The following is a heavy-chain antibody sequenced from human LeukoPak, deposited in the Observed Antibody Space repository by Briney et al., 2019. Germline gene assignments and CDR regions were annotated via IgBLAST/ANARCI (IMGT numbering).Heavy chain of an antibody. CDR3: ARDRVDY. Sequence: GGSLRLSCAASGFTVSSNYMTWVRQAPGRGPEWVSVIYSGGSTYYADSVKGRFTISRDNSKNTLYLQMNSLRTEDTAVYYCARDRVDYWGQGTLVTASS. V-gene: IGHV3-66*02. D-gene: IGHD6-6*01. CDR1: GFTVSSNY. CDR2: IYSGGST. J-gene: IGHJ4*02.